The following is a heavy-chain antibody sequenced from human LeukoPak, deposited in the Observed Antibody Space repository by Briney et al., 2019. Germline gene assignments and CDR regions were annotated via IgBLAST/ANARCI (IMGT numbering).Heavy chain of an antibody. V-gene: IGHV3-23*01. Sequence: GGSLRLSCAASGFTFSSYAMSWVRQAPGKGLEWVSAISGSGGSTYYADSVKGRFTISRDNAKNSLYLQMNSLRAEDTAVYYCASMGSYGDLHPFDYWGQGTLVTVSS. CDR1: GFTFSSYA. CDR2: ISGSGGST. D-gene: IGHD4-17*01. CDR3: ASMGSYGDLHPFDY. J-gene: IGHJ4*02.